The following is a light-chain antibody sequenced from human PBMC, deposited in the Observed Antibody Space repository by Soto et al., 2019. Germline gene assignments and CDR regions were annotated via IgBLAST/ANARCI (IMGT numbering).Light chain of an antibody. Sequence: EIVLAQSPGTVSLSPGERGTPYCRAIQSVSRSSLAWYQQRPGQAPRLLIFTASSRATGTPDRFSGSGSGTDFTLTISRLEPEDFAVYYCQLYGSSPPYIFGPGIKVDIK. CDR2: TAS. J-gene: IGKJ2*01. V-gene: IGKV3-20*01. CDR3: QLYGSSPPYI. CDR1: QSVSRSS.